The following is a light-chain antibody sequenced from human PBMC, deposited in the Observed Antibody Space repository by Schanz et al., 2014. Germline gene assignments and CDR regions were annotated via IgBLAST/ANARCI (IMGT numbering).Light chain of an antibody. CDR1: SSDVGGYDY. CDR2: DVN. V-gene: IGLV2-14*03. Sequence: QSALTQPASVSGSPGQSITISCTGTSSDVGGYDYVSWYQQHPGKAPKLMIYDVNNRPSGVSHRFSGSKSGTTASLTISXLXXEDEADYYCSSFTSSSSCLFGGGTKLTVL. CDR3: SSFTSSSSCL. J-gene: IGLJ2*01.